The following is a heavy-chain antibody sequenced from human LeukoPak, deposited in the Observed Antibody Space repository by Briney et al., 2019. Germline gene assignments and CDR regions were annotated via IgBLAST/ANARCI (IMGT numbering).Heavy chain of an antibody. CDR2: IYYSGST. Sequence: KPSETLSLTCTVSGGSISSYYWSWIRQPPGKGLEWIGYIYYSGSTNYNPSLKSRVTISVDTSKNQFSLKLSSVTAADTAVYYCARGGRLVWFDPWGQGTLVTVSS. D-gene: IGHD3-16*01. CDR3: ARGGRLVWFDP. CDR1: GGSISSYY. V-gene: IGHV4-59*12. J-gene: IGHJ5*02.